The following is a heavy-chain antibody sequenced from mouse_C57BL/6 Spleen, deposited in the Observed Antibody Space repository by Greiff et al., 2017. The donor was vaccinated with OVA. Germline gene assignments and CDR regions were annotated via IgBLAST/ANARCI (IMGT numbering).Heavy chain of an antibody. J-gene: IGHJ4*01. V-gene: IGHV1-69*01. D-gene: IGHD3-2*02. CDR1: GYTFTSYW. CDR2: IDPSDSYT. Sequence: QVQLQQPGAELVMPGASVKLSCKASGYTFTSYWMHWVKQRPGQGLEWIGEIDPSDSYTNYNQKFKGKSTLTVDKSSSTAYMQLSSLTSEDSAVYYCARDRAAQAYDAMDYWGQGTSVTVSS. CDR3: ARDRAAQAYDAMDY.